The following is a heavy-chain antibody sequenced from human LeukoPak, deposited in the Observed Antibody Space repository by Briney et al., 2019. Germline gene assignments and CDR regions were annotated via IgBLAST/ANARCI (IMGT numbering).Heavy chain of an antibody. CDR1: GFTFSSYA. Sequence: AGGSLRLSCAASGFTFSSYAMHWVRQAPGKGLEWVAVISYDGSNKYYADSVKGRFTISRDNSKNTLYLQMNSLRAEDTAVYYCARDGYYDFWSGHAGNWFDPWGHGTLVTVSS. CDR3: ARDGYYDFWSGHAGNWFDP. J-gene: IGHJ5*02. D-gene: IGHD3-3*01. V-gene: IGHV3-30-3*01. CDR2: ISYDGSNK.